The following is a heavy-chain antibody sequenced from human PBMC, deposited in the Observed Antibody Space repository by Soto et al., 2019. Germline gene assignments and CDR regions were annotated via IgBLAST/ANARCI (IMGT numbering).Heavy chain of an antibody. Sequence: ASVKVSCKASGYTFTGYYIHWVRQAPGQGLEWMGWINPNSGGTTYAQKFQGRVTMTRDTSITTAYMELSRLRSDDTAVFYCARGRGTPAALDDSFEIWGQGTMVTVSS. D-gene: IGHD2-2*01. CDR3: ARGRGTPAALDDSFEI. CDR1: GYTFTGYY. V-gene: IGHV1-2*02. J-gene: IGHJ3*02. CDR2: INPNSGGT.